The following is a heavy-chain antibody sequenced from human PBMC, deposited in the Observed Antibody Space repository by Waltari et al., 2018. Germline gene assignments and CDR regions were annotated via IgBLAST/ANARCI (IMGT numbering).Heavy chain of an antibody. CDR1: GFTFSRSW. Sequence: EVQLVESGGGLVQPVGSLRLSCAASGFTFSRSWIGGVRQAPGKGLEWLANIKQYGSEKYYVDSVKGRFTISRDNAKNSLYLQMNSLRAEDTAVYYCARMSRGPFDYWGQGTLVTVSS. D-gene: IGHD2-15*01. CDR3: ARMSRGPFDY. V-gene: IGHV3-7*01. CDR2: IKQYGSEK. J-gene: IGHJ4*02.